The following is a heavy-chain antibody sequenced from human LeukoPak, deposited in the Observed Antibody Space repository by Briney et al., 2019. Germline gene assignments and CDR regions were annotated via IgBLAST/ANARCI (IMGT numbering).Heavy chain of an antibody. CDR3: ARGHSDSGYYRPFFDY. CDR1: GYMLSRYY. D-gene: IGHD6-25*01. CDR2: LTPSGGSP. V-gene: IGHV1-46*01. J-gene: IGHJ4*02. Sequence: ASVKVSCKASGYMLSRYYMHLVRQAPGQGLEWMGILTPSGGSPTYAQKFQGRVTMTRDTSTTTFYMEIHSLRSDDTAIYYCARGHSDSGYYRPFFDYWGQGTLVTVSS.